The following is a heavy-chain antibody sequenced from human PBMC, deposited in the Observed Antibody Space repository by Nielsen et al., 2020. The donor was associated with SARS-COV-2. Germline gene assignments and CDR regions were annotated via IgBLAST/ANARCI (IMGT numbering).Heavy chain of an antibody. CDR3: ARVAPYYYYMDV. J-gene: IGHJ6*03. Sequence: GESLKISCAASGFTFSDYYMSWIRQAPGKGLEWVSYISSSGSTIYYADSVKGRFTISRDNAKNSLYLQMNSLRAEDTAVYYCARVAPYYYYMDVWGKGTTVTVSS. V-gene: IGHV3-11*04. CDR2: ISSSGSTI. CDR1: GFTFSDYY.